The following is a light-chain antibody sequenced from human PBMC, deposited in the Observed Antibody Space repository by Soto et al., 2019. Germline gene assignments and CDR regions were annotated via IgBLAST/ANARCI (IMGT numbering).Light chain of an antibody. Sequence: AIRMTQSPSSFSASTGDRVTITCRASQGISSYLAWYQQKPGKAPKLQIYAASTLQSGVPSRFSGSGSGTDFTLTISCLQSEDFATYYCQQYYSYPRTFGQGTKVAIK. CDR3: QQYYSYPRT. CDR2: AAS. J-gene: IGKJ1*01. V-gene: IGKV1-8*01. CDR1: QGISSY.